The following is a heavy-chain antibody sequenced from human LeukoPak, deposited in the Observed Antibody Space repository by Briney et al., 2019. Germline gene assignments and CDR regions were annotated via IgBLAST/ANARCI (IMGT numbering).Heavy chain of an antibody. CDR2: INHSGST. V-gene: IGHV4-34*01. CDR3: ARGGSSSNGVGFDY. CDR1: GGSFSGYY. D-gene: IGHD6-6*01. J-gene: IGHJ4*02. Sequence: SETLSLTCAVYGGSFSGYYWSWIRQPPGKGLEWMGEINHSGSTNYNPSLKSRATISVNTSNNQFSLKLSSVTAADTAVYYCARGGSSSNGVGFDYWGQGTLVTVSS.